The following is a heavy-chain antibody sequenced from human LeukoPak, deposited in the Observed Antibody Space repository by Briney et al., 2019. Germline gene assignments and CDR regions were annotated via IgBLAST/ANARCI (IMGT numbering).Heavy chain of an antibody. V-gene: IGHV4-34*01. CDR1: GGSFSGYY. D-gene: IGHD3-3*01. J-gene: IGHJ5*02. CDR3: ARHRAITIFGVAPRGWFDP. Sequence: SETLSLTCAVYGGSFSGYYWSWIRQPPGKGLEWIGETNHSGSTNYNPSLKSRVTISVDTSKNQFSLKLSSVTAADTAVYYCARHRAITIFGVAPRGWFDPWGQGTLVTVSS. CDR2: TNHSGST.